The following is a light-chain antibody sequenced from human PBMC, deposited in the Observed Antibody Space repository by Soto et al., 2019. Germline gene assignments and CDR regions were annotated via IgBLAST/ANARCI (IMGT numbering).Light chain of an antibody. V-gene: IGLV2-11*01. Sequence: QSALTQPRSVSGSPGQSVTISCTGTCSDVGGYNYVSWYQQHPGKAPKLMIYDVSKRPSGVPDRFSGSKSGNTASLTISGLQAEDEADYYCCSYAGSYYVFGTRTKLTVL. J-gene: IGLJ1*01. CDR3: CSYAGSYYV. CDR2: DVS. CDR1: CSDVGGYNY.